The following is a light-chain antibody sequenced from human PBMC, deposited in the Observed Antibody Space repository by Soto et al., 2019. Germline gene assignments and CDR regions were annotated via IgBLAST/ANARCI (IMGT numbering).Light chain of an antibody. V-gene: IGKV1-17*01. CDR3: LQHNSYPRT. CDR2: GAS. Sequence: DIPMTQSPSSLSASVGDRVNITCRASQGIRDDLAWYQQKPGKAPKRLIHGASSLQSGVPSRFSGSGSGTEFTLTISSLQPEDYATYYCLQHNSYPRTFGQGTKVEIK. CDR1: QGIRDD. J-gene: IGKJ1*01.